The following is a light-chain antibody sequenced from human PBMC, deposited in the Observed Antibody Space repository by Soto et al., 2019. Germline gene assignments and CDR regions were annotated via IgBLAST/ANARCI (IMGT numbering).Light chain of an antibody. CDR3: QQYGSSPRT. V-gene: IGKV3-20*01. CDR1: QSVSSSY. CDR2: AAS. J-gene: IGKJ1*01. Sequence: EIVLTQSPGALSLSPGERATLSCRASQSVSSSYLAWYQQKPGQAPRLLIYAASRRATGIPDRFSGSGCGTDFTLTISRLEPEDFAVYYCQQYGSSPRTFGQGTKVDIK.